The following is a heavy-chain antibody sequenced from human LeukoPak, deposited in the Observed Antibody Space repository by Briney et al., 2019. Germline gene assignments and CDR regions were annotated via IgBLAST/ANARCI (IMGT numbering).Heavy chain of an antibody. J-gene: IGHJ4*02. V-gene: IGHV4-61*02. CDR2: IYTSGST. Sequence: PSETLSLTCTVSGGSISSGNYYWSWIRQPAGKGLEWIGRIYTSGSTNYNPSLKSRVTISVDTSKNQFSLKLSSVTAADTAVYYCARWYYSGDYWGQGTLVTVSS. CDR1: GGSISSGNYY. D-gene: IGHD2/OR15-2a*01. CDR3: ARWYYSGDY.